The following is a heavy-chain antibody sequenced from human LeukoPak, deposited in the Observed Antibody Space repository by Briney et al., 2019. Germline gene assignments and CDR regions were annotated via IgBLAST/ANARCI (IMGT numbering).Heavy chain of an antibody. CDR3: ARDNGYAFDI. V-gene: IGHV3-23*01. CDR2: ISATAT. CDR1: GFTFSSYA. Sequence: GGSLRLSCAASGFTFSSYAMSWVRQAPGKGLEWVSVISATATYYADSVKGRFTISRDNAKNSLYLQMNSLRAEDTAVYYCARDNGYAFDIWGQGTMVTVSS. J-gene: IGHJ3*02. D-gene: IGHD2-8*01.